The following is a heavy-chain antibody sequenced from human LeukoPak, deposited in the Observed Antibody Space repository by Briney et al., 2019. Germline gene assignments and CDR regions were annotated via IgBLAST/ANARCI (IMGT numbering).Heavy chain of an antibody. CDR3: ARDHCVSSCCYEDYYYGMDV. J-gene: IGHJ6*02. CDR1: GYTFTGYY. D-gene: IGHD2-2*01. CDR2: INPNSGVT. V-gene: IGHV1-2*02. Sequence: ASVKVSCKASGYTFTGYYMQWVRQAPGQGLEWMGWINPNSGVTNYAQRFQGRVTMTRDTSISTAYMELSRLRSDDTAVYFCARDHCVSSCCYEDYYYGMDVWGRGTTVTVSS.